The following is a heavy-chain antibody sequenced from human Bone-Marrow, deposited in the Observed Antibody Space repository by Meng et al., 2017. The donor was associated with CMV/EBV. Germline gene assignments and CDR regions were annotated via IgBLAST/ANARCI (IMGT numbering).Heavy chain of an antibody. J-gene: IGHJ4*02. CDR1: GFTFSSYA. Sequence: GGSLRLSCAASGFTFSSYAMHWVRQAPGKGLEWVAVISYDGSNKYYADSVKGRFTISRDNSKNTLYLQMNSLRAEDTAVYYCARVRGRSSSWYLGFDYWGQGTLVTVSS. CDR2: ISYDGSNK. V-gene: IGHV3-30-3*01. CDR3: ARVRGRSSSWYLGFDY. D-gene: IGHD6-13*01.